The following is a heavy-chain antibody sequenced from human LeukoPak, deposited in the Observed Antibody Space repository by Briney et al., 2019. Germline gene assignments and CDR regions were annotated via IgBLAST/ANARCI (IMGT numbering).Heavy chain of an antibody. CDR3: ARVRVRPPYWYGMDV. CDR1: GFTVSSNY. CDR2: IYSGGST. J-gene: IGHJ6*02. V-gene: IGHV3-53*01. D-gene: IGHD3-10*01. Sequence: GGSLRLSCAASGFTVSSNYMSWVRQAPGKGLEWVSVIYSGGSTYYADSVKGRFTISRDNSKNTLYLQMNSLRAEGTAVYYCARVRVRPPYWYGMDVWGQGTTVTVSS.